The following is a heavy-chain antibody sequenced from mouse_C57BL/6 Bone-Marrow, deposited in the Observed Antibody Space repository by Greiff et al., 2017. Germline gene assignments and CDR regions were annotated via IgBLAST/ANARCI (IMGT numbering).Heavy chain of an antibody. Sequence: VQVVESGAELARPGASVKLSCKASGYTFTSYGISWVKQRTGQGLEWIGEIYPRSGNTYYNEKFKGKATLTADKSSSTAYMELRSLTSEDSAVYFCARPDYDYDPDYWGQGTTLTVSS. V-gene: IGHV1-81*01. CDR2: IYPRSGNT. J-gene: IGHJ2*01. CDR3: ARPDYDYDPDY. CDR1: GYTFTSYG. D-gene: IGHD2-4*01.